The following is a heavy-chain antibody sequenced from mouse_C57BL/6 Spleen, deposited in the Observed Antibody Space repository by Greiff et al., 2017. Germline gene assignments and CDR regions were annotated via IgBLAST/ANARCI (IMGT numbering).Heavy chain of an antibody. CDR2: IWSGGST. CDR3: ARNFDYYGAMDY. V-gene: IGHV2-2*01. J-gene: IGHJ4*01. Sequence: QVQLKESGPGLVQPSQSLSITCTVSGFSLTSYGVHWVRQSPGKGLEWLGVIWSGGSTDYNAAFISRLSISKDNSKSQVFFKMNSLQADDTAIYYCARNFDYYGAMDYWVQGTSVTVSS. CDR1: GFSLTSYG. D-gene: IGHD1-1*01.